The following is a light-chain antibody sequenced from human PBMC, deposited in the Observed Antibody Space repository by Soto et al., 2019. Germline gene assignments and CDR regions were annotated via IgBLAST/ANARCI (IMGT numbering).Light chain of an antibody. J-gene: IGKJ3*01. CDR1: QSISRW. CDR2: DAS. V-gene: IGKV1-5*01. Sequence: DIQMAQSPSTRSASVGDRVTVTCRASQSISRWLAWYQQKPGKAPKVLIYDASSLESGVPSRFSGSGSGTELTLTIRSPQPDDFATYYRQKYNRYSQFTFVRGTKVDIX. CDR3: QKYNRYSQFT.